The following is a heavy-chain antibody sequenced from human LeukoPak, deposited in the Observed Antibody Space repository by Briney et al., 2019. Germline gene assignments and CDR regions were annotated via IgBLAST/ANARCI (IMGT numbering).Heavy chain of an antibody. CDR3: ASGTWSRAFDS. J-gene: IGHJ3*02. D-gene: IGHD2-15*01. V-gene: IGHV4-59*01. CDR2: IQYSGST. Sequence: SETLSLTCTDSLGSPTGYKRNSICQPPGKGLECIGSIQYSGSTYYNPSLNSRVAISLDTSKNQLSLNLTSVTAADTAVYYCASGTWSRAFDSWGQGTMVTVSS. CDR1: LGSPTGYK.